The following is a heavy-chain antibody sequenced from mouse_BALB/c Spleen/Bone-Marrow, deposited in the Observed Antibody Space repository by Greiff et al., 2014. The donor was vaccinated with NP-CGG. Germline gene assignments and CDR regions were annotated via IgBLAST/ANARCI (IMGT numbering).Heavy chain of an antibody. CDR1: GFNIKDTH. J-gene: IGHJ3*01. Sequence: DVKLQESGAELVKPGASVKLSCTASGFNIKDTHMHWVKQGPEQGLEWIGRIDPANGSTKYDPNFQGKATITADTSSNTAYLQLSLLTSEDTAFYYCTRDYGGTAWFAGWGHGTLVTVSA. D-gene: IGHD1-1*01. V-gene: IGHV14-3*02. CDR2: IDPANGST. CDR3: TRDYGGTAWFAG.